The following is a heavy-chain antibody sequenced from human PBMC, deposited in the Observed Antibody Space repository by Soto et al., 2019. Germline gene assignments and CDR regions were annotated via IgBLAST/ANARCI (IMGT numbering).Heavy chain of an antibody. V-gene: IGHV4-59*01. Sequence: QVQLQESGPGLVKPSETLSLTCTVSGGSISSYYWSWIRQPPGKGLEWIGYIYYSGSTNYNPSLKSRVTISVDTSKNQFSLKLSSVTAADTAVYYRARVGYYDSSGYYSDYYYGMDVWGQGTTVTVSS. CDR2: IYYSGST. J-gene: IGHJ6*02. CDR1: GGSISSYY. CDR3: ARVGYYDSSGYYSDYYYGMDV. D-gene: IGHD3-22*01.